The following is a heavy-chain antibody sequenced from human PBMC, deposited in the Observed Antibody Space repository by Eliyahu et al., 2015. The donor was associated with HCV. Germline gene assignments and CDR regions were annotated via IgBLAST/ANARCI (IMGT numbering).Heavy chain of an antibody. CDR3: ARDMSCITTSCLDAEYFQH. CDR2: ISGTSTTI. D-gene: IGHD2-2*01. J-gene: IGHJ1*01. Sequence: EVQLVESGGDLVRPGGSLRLXCAVSGFTFSTYXMNWVRQAPGKGLEWVSYISGTSTTIKYTXSVKGRFTISRDNAKNSLYLHMNGLRAEDTAVYYCARDMSCITTSCLDAEYFQHWGQGTLVTVSS. CDR1: GFTFSTYX. V-gene: IGHV3-48*01.